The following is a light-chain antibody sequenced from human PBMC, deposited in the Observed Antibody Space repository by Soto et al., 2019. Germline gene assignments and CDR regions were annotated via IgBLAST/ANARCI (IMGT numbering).Light chain of an antibody. CDR3: ETWDNNAWV. CDR1: SGHSSFI. V-gene: IGLV4-60*02. Sequence: QSVLTQSSSASASLGSSVTLTCTLSSGHSSFIIAWHQQYPGKAPRYLMELEGSGSYNKGSGVPDRFSGSSSGADRYLTISSLQFGDEADYYCETWDNNAWVFGGGTKLTVL. CDR2: LEGSGSY. J-gene: IGLJ3*02.